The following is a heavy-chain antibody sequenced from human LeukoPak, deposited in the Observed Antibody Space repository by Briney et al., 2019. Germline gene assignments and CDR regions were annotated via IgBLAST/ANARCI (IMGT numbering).Heavy chain of an antibody. J-gene: IGHJ4*02. CDR3: ASDLYLGY. Sequence: GGSLRLSCSASGFTFSSYAMHWVRQAPGKGLEYDSAISSNGGSTYYADSVKGRFTISRDNSKNTLYLQMSSLRAEDTAVYYCASDLYLGYGGQGTLVTVSS. V-gene: IGHV3-64D*06. CDR2: ISSNGGST. D-gene: IGHD3-16*01. CDR1: GFTFSSYA.